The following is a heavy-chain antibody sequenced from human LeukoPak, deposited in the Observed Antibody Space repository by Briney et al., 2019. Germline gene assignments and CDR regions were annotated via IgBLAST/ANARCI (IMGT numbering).Heavy chain of an antibody. J-gene: IGHJ6*02. D-gene: IGHD3-3*01. CDR3: ASLESYYDFWSGENYGMDV. CDR1: GGTFSSYA. CDR2: IIPIFGTA. Sequence: TVKVSCKASGGTFSSYAISWVRQAPGQGLEWMGGIIPIFGTANYAQKFQGRVTITADESTSTAYMELSSLRSEDTAVYYCASLESYYDFWSGENYGMDVWGQGTTVTVSS. V-gene: IGHV1-69*13.